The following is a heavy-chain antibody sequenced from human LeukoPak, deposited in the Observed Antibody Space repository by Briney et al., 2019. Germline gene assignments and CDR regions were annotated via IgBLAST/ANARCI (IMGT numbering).Heavy chain of an antibody. CDR3: ARKVSGDYVRWFDP. V-gene: IGHV4-59*08. CDR1: GGSISSYY. Sequence: PSETLSLTCTVSGGSISSYYWSWIRQPPGKGLEWIGYIYYSGSTNYNPSLKSRVTISVDTSKNQFSLKLSSVTAADTAVYYCARKVSGDYVRWFDPWGQGTLVTVSS. J-gene: IGHJ5*02. CDR2: IYYSGST. D-gene: IGHD4-17*01.